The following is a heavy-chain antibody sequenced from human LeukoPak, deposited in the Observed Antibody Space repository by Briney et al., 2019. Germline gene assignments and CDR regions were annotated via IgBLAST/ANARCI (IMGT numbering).Heavy chain of an antibody. CDR3: AKFGRYFDWFHIGFDY. CDR1: DGSISGHH. CDR2: IYANNGGT. D-gene: IGHD3-9*01. V-gene: IGHV4-59*11. Sequence: SETLSLTCTVSDGSISGHHWSWIRQPPGKGLEWIGYIYANNGGTDYNPSLKSRATISVDTSKNQFSLHLNAVTAADTAVYYCAKFGRYFDWFHIGFDYWGQGTLVTVSS. J-gene: IGHJ4*02.